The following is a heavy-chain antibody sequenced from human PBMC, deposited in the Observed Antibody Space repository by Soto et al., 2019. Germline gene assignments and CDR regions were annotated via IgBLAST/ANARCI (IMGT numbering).Heavy chain of an antibody. J-gene: IGHJ6*02. CDR1: GFTFSSYW. D-gene: IGHD3-16*01. Sequence: PGGSLRLSCVASGFTFSSYWMHWVRQAPGKGLVWVSRINSDGSSTSYADSVKGRFTISRDNAKNTLYLQMNSLRAEDTAVYYCAAGGTDYYYGMDVWGQGTTVTVSS. CDR3: AAGGTDYYYGMDV. V-gene: IGHV3-74*01. CDR2: INSDGSST.